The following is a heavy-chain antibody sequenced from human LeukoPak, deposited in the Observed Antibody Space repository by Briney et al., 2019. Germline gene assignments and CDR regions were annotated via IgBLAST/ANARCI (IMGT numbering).Heavy chain of an antibody. Sequence: SETLSLTCTVSGGSISSYFWSWIRQPPGKGLEWIGYIYYSGSTNYNPSLKSRVTISVDTSKNQFSLKLSSVTAADTAVYYCARDRGVPYYYYGMDVWGQGTTVTVSS. D-gene: IGHD2-8*01. J-gene: IGHJ6*02. CDR2: IYYSGST. CDR3: ARDRGVPYYYYGMDV. CDR1: GGSISSYF. V-gene: IGHV4-59*01.